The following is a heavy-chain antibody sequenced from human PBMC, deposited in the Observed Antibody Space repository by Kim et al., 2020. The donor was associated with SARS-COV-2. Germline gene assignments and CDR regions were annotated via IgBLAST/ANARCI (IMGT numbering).Heavy chain of an antibody. J-gene: IGHJ5*02. CDR3: ARQGVGKFDR. CDR2: SN. D-gene: IGHD3-16*01. V-gene: IGHV6-1*01. Sequence: SNDYAVSVESRITIHPDTSNSPFSLQPSSVTPEDTAVYYCARQGVGKFDRWGQGTLVTVSS.